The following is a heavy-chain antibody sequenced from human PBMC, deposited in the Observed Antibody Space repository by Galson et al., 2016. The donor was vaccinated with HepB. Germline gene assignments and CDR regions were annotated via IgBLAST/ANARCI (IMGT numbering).Heavy chain of an antibody. CDR3: AKDQRYSSSWYSDSPIPLYYFDY. D-gene: IGHD6-13*01. CDR2: ISGGGGDT. Sequence: SLRLSCAAAGFTFKNYAMSWVRQAPGKGFEWISAISGGGGDTFYTGSVKGRFTITRDNSNNTLFLQMNSLRADDTAVYFCAKDQRYSSSWYSDSPIPLYYFDYWGQGTLVTVSS. J-gene: IGHJ4*02. CDR1: GFTFKNYA. V-gene: IGHV3-23*01.